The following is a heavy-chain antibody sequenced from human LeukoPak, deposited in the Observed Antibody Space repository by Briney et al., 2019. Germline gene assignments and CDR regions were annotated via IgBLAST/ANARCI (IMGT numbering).Heavy chain of an antibody. CDR2: ISGSGGST. Sequence: PGGSLRLSCAASGFTLSSYAMSWVRQAPGKGLEWVSAISGSGGSTYYADSVKGRFTISRDNSKNTLYLQMNSLRAEDTAVYYCAKDPSNWNYVRFDPWGQGTLVTVSS. V-gene: IGHV3-23*01. CDR3: AKDPSNWNYVRFDP. J-gene: IGHJ5*02. CDR1: GFTLSSYA. D-gene: IGHD1-7*01.